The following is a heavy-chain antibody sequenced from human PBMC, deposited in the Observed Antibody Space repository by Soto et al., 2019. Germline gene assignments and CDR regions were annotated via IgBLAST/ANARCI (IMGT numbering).Heavy chain of an antibody. J-gene: IGHJ4*02. V-gene: IGHV4-30-2*01. CDR1: GGSISSGGYS. CDR2: IYHSGST. Sequence: QLQLQESGSGLVKPSQTLSLTCAISGGSISSGGYSWSWIRQPPGKGLEWIGYIYHSGSTYYNPSLKSRVTISVDRSKNQFSLKLSSVTAADTAVYYCARGGTGIAAAGDFDYWGQGTLVTVSS. CDR3: ARGGTGIAAAGDFDY. D-gene: IGHD6-13*01.